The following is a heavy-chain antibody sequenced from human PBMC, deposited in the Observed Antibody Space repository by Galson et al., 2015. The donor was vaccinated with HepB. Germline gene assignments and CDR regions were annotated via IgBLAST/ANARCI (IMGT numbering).Heavy chain of an antibody. Sequence: SVKVSCKASGYTFTSYGMHWVRQVPGQRPEWMGWISAGNDKTKYSEKFQGRVTITRDTSATTAYIELGSLRSEDTAVYYCARGEIIVMTFDYWGQGTLVTVSS. CDR1: GYTFTSYG. V-gene: IGHV1-3*01. CDR2: ISAGNDKT. J-gene: IGHJ4*02. D-gene: IGHD2/OR15-2a*01. CDR3: ARGEIIVMTFDY.